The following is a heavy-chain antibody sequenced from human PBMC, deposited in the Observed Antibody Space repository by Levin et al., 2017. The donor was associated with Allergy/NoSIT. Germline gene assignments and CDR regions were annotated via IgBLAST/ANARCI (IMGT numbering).Heavy chain of an antibody. Sequence: SCAASGFAFSSASMGWVRQAPEKGLEWVGRIKSETDGGTTDYVAPVKGRFSVSRDDSKNMLYLQMNSLKGEDTAVYYCGTGGLGIWGQGTLVTVSS. J-gene: IGHJ4*02. CDR2: IKSETDGGTT. D-gene: IGHD5-12*01. CDR3: GTGGLGI. V-gene: IGHV3-15*01. CDR1: GFAFSSAS.